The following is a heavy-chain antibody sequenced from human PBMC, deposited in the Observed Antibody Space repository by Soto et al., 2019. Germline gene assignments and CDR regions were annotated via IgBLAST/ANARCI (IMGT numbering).Heavy chain of an antibody. CDR3: ARVGSDYGDYLHY. CDR2: INHSGST. V-gene: IGHV4-34*01. CDR1: GGSFSGYY. D-gene: IGHD4-17*01. J-gene: IGHJ4*02. Sequence: QVQLQQWGARLLKPSETLSLTCAVYGGSFSGYYWSWIRQPPGKGLEWIGEINHSGSTNYNPSLKSRVTISVDTSKNQFSLKLSSVTAADTAVYYCARVGSDYGDYLHYWGQGTLVTVSS.